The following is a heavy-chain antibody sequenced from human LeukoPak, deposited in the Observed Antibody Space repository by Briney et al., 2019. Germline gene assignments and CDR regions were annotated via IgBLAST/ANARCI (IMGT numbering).Heavy chain of an antibody. D-gene: IGHD6-13*01. CDR3: AREQRGIAVS. CDR1: GGSISSYY. Sequence: SETLSLTCTVSGGSISSYYWSWIRQPPGKGLEWIGYIYHSGSTNYNPSLKSRVTISVDTSKNQFSLKLSSVTAADTAVYYCAREQRGIAVSWGQGTLVTVSS. V-gene: IGHV4-59*01. J-gene: IGHJ4*02. CDR2: IYHSGST.